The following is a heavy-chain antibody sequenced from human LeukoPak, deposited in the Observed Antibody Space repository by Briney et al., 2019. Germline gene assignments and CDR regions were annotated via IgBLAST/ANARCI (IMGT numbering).Heavy chain of an antibody. J-gene: IGHJ4*02. CDR1: GGSISSSSYY. D-gene: IGHD4-23*01. Sequence: PSETLSLTCTASGGSISSSSYYWGWIRQPPGKGLEWIGSISYSGSTYYNPSLKSRVTISVDTSKNQFSLKLSSMTAADTAVYYCARHHDYGGNCFFDYWGQGTLVAVSS. CDR3: ARHHDYGGNCFFDY. V-gene: IGHV4-39*01. CDR2: ISYSGST.